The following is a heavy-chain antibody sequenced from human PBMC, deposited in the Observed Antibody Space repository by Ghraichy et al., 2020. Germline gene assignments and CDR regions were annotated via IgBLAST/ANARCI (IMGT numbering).Heavy chain of an antibody. Sequence: SETLSLTCTVSGGSVSSGSYYWSWIRQPPGKGLEWIGYIYYSGSTNYNPSLKSRVTISVDTSKNQFSLKLSSVTAADTAVYYCARDRGGGYKHFDLWGRGTLVTVSS. CDR3: ARDRGGGYKHFDL. V-gene: IGHV4-61*01. D-gene: IGHD5-24*01. CDR1: GGSVSSGSYY. CDR2: IYYSGST. J-gene: IGHJ2*01.